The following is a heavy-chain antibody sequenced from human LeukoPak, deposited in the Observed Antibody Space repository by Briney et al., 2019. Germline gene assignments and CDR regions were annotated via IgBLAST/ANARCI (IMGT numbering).Heavy chain of an antibody. CDR2: ISAYNGNT. J-gene: IGHJ4*02. Sequence: ASVKVSCKASGYTFTSYGISWVRQAPGQGLEWMGWISAYNGNTNYAQKLQGRVTMTTDTSTSTAYMELRSLRSDDTAVYYCARDPYCSSTSCYTEGDYWGQGTLVTVSS. D-gene: IGHD2-2*02. CDR1: GYTFTSYG. V-gene: IGHV1-18*01. CDR3: ARDPYCSSTSCYTEGDY.